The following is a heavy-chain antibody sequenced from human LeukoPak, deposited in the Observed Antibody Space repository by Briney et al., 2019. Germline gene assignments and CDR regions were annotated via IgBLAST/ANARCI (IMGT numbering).Heavy chain of an antibody. Sequence: SETLSPTCTVSGGSISSYYWSWIRQPPGKGLEWIGYIYYSGSTNYNPSLKSRVTISVDTSKNQFSLKLSSVTAADTAVYYCARGVRTRYYDSSGYSNWFDPWGQGTLVTVSS. V-gene: IGHV4-59*01. D-gene: IGHD3-22*01. CDR1: GGSISSYY. J-gene: IGHJ5*02. CDR2: IYYSGST. CDR3: ARGVRTRYYDSSGYSNWFDP.